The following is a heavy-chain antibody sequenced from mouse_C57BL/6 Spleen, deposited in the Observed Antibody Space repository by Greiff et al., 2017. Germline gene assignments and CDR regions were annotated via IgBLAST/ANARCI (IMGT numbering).Heavy chain of an antibody. V-gene: IGHV1-22*01. CDR3: ARRDAVRYYFDY. J-gene: IGHJ2*01. CDR2: INPKNGGT. CDR1: GYTFTDYN. Sequence: VQLQQSGPELVKPGASVKMSCKASGYTFTDYNMHWVQQSPGKSLEWLGYINPKNGGTSYNQKFKGKATLTVNTSSSTSYMELRSLTSEDSAVYYCARRDAVRYYFDYWGQGTTLTVSS.